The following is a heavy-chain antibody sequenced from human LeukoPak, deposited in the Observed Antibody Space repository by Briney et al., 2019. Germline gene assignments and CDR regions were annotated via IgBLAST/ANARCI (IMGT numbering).Heavy chain of an antibody. Sequence: GGSLRLSCAASGFTFRSYGMHGVRQAPGKGLEWVAVISYDGSNKYYGDSVKGRFTISRDNSKNTLYLEMNSLRAEDTAVYYCAKDLMEYYDSSGSEWGQGTMVTVSS. CDR3: AKDLMEYYDSSGSE. CDR2: ISYDGSNK. CDR1: GFTFRSYG. D-gene: IGHD3-22*01. J-gene: IGHJ3*01. V-gene: IGHV3-30*18.